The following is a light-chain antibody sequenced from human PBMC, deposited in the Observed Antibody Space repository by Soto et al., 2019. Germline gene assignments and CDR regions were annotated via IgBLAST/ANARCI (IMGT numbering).Light chain of an antibody. J-gene: IGKJ5*01. CDR1: QSVSTN. V-gene: IGKV3-20*01. CDR3: QHYGRGSPIA. Sequence: EIVLTQSPGSLSLSPGEGATLSCRASQSVSTNVAWYQQRPGQPPKLLIFGASSRATGIPARFSGSGSGTDFTLIINRLQPEEFALYFCQHYGRGSPIAFGLGTRLEIK. CDR2: GAS.